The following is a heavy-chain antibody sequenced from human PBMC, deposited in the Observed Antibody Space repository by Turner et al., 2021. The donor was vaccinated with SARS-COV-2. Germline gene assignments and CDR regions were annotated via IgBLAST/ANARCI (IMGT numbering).Heavy chain of an antibody. CDR1: GLTFDDYA. CDR2: VSWNSGTI. J-gene: IGHJ3*02. V-gene: IGHV3-9*01. Sequence: EVQLVESGGGLVQPGRSLRLSCAASGLTFDDYALHWVRQAPGKGLEWVSGVSWNSGTIGYADSVKGRFTISRDNAKNSLYLQMNSLRAEDTALYYCAKDIGLRYSGYDWTGAFDIWGQGTMVTVSS. CDR3: AKDIGLRYSGYDWTGAFDI. D-gene: IGHD5-12*01.